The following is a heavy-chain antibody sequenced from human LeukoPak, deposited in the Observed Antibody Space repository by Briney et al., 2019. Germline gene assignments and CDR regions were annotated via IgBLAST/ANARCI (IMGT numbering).Heavy chain of an antibody. CDR3: ARDLVVATGPDY. V-gene: IGHV3-74*01. CDR2: INNDGSTT. Sequence: GGSLRLSCAASGFTFSTYWMHWVRQAPGKGLVWVSRINNDGSTTNYADSVKGRFTISRDNAKNTLYLQMNSLRVEDTAVYYCARDLVVATGPDYWGQGTLVTVSS. CDR1: GFTFSTYW. J-gene: IGHJ4*02. D-gene: IGHD5-12*01.